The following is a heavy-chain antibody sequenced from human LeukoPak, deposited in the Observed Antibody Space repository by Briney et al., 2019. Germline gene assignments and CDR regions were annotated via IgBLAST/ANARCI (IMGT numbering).Heavy chain of an antibody. CDR3: ARERRGSYLTDSS. Sequence: SVRVSCTASGGTFSSYAISWVRQAPGQGLEWMGGIIPISGTANYAQKFQGRVTITTDESTSTAYMELSSLRSEDTAVYYCARERRGSYLTDSSWGQGTLGTVSS. CDR1: GGTFSSYA. V-gene: IGHV1-69*05. CDR2: IIPISGTA. D-gene: IGHD1-26*01. J-gene: IGHJ4*02.